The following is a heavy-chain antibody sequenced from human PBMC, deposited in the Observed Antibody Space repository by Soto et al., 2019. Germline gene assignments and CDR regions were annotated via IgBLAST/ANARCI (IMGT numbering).Heavy chain of an antibody. D-gene: IGHD3-16*02. CDR1: GGTFSSYA. V-gene: IGHV1-69*05. J-gene: IGHJ4*02. CDR3: ARGEDMITFGGVIATYYFDY. Sequence: SVKVSCKASGGTFSSYAISWVRQAPGQGLEWMGWISPIFGTANYAQKFQGRVTMTTDTSTSTAYMELRSLRSDDTAVYYCARGEDMITFGGVIATYYFDYWGQGTLVTVSS. CDR2: ISPIFGTA.